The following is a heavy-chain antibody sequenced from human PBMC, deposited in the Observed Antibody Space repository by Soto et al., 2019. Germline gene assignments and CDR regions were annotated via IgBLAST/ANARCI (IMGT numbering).Heavy chain of an antibody. CDR2: IYYSGST. D-gene: IGHD6-19*01. CDR3: ARQQSSWFDY. V-gene: IGHV4-59*08. J-gene: IGHJ4*02. CDR1: GDSISSYY. Sequence: SETLSLTCTVSGDSISSYYWSWIRQPPGKGLEWIGYIYYSGSTNYNPSRKRRVTISVDTSKKKFSLKLTSVTAAYTAVYYCARQQSSWFDYWGLGALVTVSS.